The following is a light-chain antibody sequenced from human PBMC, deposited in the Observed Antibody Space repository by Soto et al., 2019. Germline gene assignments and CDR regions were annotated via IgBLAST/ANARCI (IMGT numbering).Light chain of an antibody. V-gene: IGLV2-8*01. CDR3: SSYAGSNNYV. CDR2: EVS. J-gene: IGLJ1*01. Sequence: QSVLTQPPSASGSPGQSVTISCTGTSSDVGAYNYLSWYQQHPGKAPKLMIYEVSKRPSGVPDRFSGSKSGNTASLTVSGLQAEDEADYYCSSYAGSNNYVVGTGTKLTVL. CDR1: SSDVGAYNY.